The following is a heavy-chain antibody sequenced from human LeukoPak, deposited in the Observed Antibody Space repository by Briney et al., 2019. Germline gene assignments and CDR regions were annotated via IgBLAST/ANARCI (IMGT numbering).Heavy chain of an antibody. CDR2: TYYRSKWYN. CDR3: ARKRLSADSFDI. D-gene: IGHD4/OR15-4a*01. J-gene: IGHJ3*02. Sequence: SQTLSPTCAISGDSVSSNSTAWNWIRQSPSRGLEWLGRTYYRSKWYNDYTVSVKSRITFNPDTSKNQFSLHLNSVTPEDTAVYYCARKRLSADSFDIWGQGTLVTVSS. CDR1: GDSVSSNSTA. V-gene: IGHV6-1*01.